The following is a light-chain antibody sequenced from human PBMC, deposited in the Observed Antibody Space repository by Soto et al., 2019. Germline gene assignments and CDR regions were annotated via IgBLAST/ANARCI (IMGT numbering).Light chain of an antibody. Sequence: QSALTQPPSASGSPGQSVTISCTGTSSDVGGYNYVSWYQQYPGKAPKLMIYEVSKRPSGVPDRFSDSKSGNTASLTVSGLQAEDEADYYCSSYAGSNNLGVFGTGTKLTVL. CDR3: SSYAGSNNLGV. CDR2: EVS. V-gene: IGLV2-8*01. J-gene: IGLJ1*01. CDR1: SSDVGGYNY.